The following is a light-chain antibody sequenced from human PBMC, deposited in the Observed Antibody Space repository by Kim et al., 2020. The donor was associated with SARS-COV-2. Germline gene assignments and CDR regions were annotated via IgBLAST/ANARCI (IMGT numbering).Light chain of an antibody. Sequence: VTHSCTWSSSNIGAGYDVHWYQQLPGTAPNLLIYGNSNRPSGVPDRFSGSKSGTSASLAITGLQAEDEADYYCQSYDSSLSGSYVFGTGTKVTVL. V-gene: IGLV1-40*01. J-gene: IGLJ1*01. CDR2: GNS. CDR1: SSNIGAGYD. CDR3: QSYDSSLSGSYV.